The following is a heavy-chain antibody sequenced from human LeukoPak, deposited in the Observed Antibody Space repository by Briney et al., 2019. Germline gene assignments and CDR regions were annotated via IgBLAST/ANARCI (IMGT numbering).Heavy chain of an antibody. Sequence: ASVKVSCKASGGTFSSYAISWVRQAPGQGLEWMGRIIPILGIANYAQKFQGRVTMTTDTSTSTAYMELRSLRSDDTAVYYCARVGQYYYDSEGDAFDIWGQGTMVTVSS. V-gene: IGHV1-69*04. D-gene: IGHD3-22*01. CDR1: GGTFSSYA. J-gene: IGHJ3*02. CDR3: ARVGQYYYDSEGDAFDI. CDR2: IIPILGIA.